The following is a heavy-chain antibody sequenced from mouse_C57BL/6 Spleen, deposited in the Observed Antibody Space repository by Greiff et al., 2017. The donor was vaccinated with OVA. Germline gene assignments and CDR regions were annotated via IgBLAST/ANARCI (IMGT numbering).Heavy chain of an antibody. V-gene: IGHV5-9*01. Sequence: EVKVEESGGGLVKPGGSLKLSCAASGFTFSSYTMSWVRQTPEKRLEWVATISGGGGNTYYPDSVKGRFTISRDNAKNTLYLQMSSLRSEDTALYYCARHGDGYYPIWYFDVWGTGTTVTVSS. CDR2: ISGGGGNT. J-gene: IGHJ1*03. D-gene: IGHD2-3*01. CDR3: ARHGDGYYPIWYFDV. CDR1: GFTFSSYT.